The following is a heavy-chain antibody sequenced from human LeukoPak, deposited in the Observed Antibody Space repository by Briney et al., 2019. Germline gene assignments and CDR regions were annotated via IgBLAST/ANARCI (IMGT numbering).Heavy chain of an antibody. CDR2: INWNGGST. CDR1: GFTFDKYG. Sequence: GGSLRLSCAASGFTFDKYGMSWVRQAPGKGLEWVSGINWNGGSTGYADSVKGRFTISRDNAKNSLYLQMSSLRAEDTALYYCARDDSSITGTKRHWGQGTLVTVSS. D-gene: IGHD1-7*01. J-gene: IGHJ4*02. CDR3: ARDDSSITGTKRH. V-gene: IGHV3-20*04.